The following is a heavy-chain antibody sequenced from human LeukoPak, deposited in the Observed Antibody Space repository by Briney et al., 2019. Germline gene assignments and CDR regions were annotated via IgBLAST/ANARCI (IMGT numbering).Heavy chain of an antibody. CDR1: EFTFSSYS. CDR3: ARDCEWCGSGSYPTLLFRYYGMDV. D-gene: IGHD3-10*01. J-gene: IGHJ6*02. V-gene: IGHV3-48*01. Sequence: GGSPRLSCAASEFTFSSYSMNWVRQAPGKGLEWVSYISSSSSTIYYADSVKGRFTISRDSAKNSLYLQMNSLRAEDTAVYYCARDCEWCGSGSYPTLLFRYYGMDVWGQGTTVTVSS. CDR2: ISSSSSTI.